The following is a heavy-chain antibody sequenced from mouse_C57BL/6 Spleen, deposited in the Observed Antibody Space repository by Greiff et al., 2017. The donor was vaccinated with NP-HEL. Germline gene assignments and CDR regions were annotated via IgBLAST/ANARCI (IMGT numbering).Heavy chain of an antibody. CDR2: IYPGDGDT. Sequence: QVQLQQSGPELVKPGASVKISCKASGYSFSSSWMNWVKQRPGKGLEWIGRIYPGDGDTNYNGKFKGKATLTADKSSSTAYMQLSSLTSEDSAVYFCARIFPHYYAMDYWGQGTSVTVSS. CDR3: ARIFPHYYAMDY. CDR1: GYSFSSSW. V-gene: IGHV1-82*01. J-gene: IGHJ4*01.